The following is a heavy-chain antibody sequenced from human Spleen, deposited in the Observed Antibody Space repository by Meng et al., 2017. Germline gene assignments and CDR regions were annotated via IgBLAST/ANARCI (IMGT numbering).Heavy chain of an antibody. CDR3: ASSGGSRWLQPFDY. Sequence: GGSLRLSCKGSGYSFTIYWIGWVRQMPGKGLEWMGIIYPGDSDTRYSPSFRGQVTISADKSINTAYLQWSSLKASDTAMYYCASSGGSRWLQPFDYWGQGTLVTVSS. D-gene: IGHD5-24*01. J-gene: IGHJ4*02. CDR2: IYPGDSDT. V-gene: IGHV5-51*01. CDR1: GYSFTIYW.